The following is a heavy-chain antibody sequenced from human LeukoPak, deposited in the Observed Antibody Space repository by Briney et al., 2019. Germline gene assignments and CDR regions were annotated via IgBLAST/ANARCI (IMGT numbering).Heavy chain of an antibody. V-gene: IGHV3-30*12. CDR2: ISSDGGIE. CDR1: AFTFSSYG. Sequence: GGSLRLSCAASAFTFSSYGMHWVRQAPGKGLEWVTYISSDGGIEYYADSVKGRFTISRDNAKYSLYLQMNSLRAEDTAVYYCVRGSYGAYDYWGQGSLVTVSS. D-gene: IGHD4-17*01. CDR3: VRGSYGAYDY. J-gene: IGHJ4*02.